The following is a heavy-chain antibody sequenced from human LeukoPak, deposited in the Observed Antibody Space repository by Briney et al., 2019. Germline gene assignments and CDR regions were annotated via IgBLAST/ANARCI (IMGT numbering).Heavy chain of an antibody. CDR1: GYTLTELS. CDR3: ARDYCGGDCYPEYYFDY. J-gene: IGHJ4*02. CDR2: FDPEDGET. Sequence: ASVKVSCKVSGYTLTELSMHWVRQAPGKGLEWMGGFDPEDGETIYAQKFQGRVTMTEDTSTDTAYMELSSLRSEDTAVYYCARDYCGGDCYPEYYFDYWGQGTLVTVSS. D-gene: IGHD2-21*02. V-gene: IGHV1-24*01.